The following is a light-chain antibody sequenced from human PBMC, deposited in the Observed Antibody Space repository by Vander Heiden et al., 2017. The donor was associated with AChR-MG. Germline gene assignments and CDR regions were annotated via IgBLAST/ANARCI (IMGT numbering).Light chain of an antibody. CDR1: SSNIGSNT. V-gene: IGLV1-44*01. J-gene: IGLJ1*01. Sequence: QSVLTQPPSASGTPGQRVTISCSGSSSNIGSNTVNWYQQLPGTAPKLLIYSNNQRPSGVPDRISGSKSGTSASLAISGLQSEDKADYYCAAWDDSLNGYVFGTGTKVTVL. CDR2: SNN. CDR3: AAWDDSLNGYV.